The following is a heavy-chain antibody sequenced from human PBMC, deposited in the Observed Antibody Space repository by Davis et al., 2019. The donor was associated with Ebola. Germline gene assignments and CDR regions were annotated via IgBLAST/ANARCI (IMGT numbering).Heavy chain of an antibody. CDR1: GYTFTSYG. V-gene: IGHV1-18*01. CDR3: ARSVTMVRGGWFDP. CDR2: ISAYNGNT. Sequence: ASVKVSCKASGYTFTSYGISWVRQAPGQGLEWMGWISAYNGNTNYAQKLQGRVTMTTNTSTSTAYMELRSLRSDETDVYYCARSVTMVRGGWFDPWGQGTLVTVSS. D-gene: IGHD3-10*01. J-gene: IGHJ5*02.